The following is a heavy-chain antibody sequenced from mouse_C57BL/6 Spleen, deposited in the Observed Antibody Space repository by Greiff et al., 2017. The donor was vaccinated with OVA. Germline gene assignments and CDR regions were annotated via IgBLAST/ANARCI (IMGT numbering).Heavy chain of an antibody. Sequence: VQLQQSGPELVKPGASVKISCKASGYAFSSSWMNWVKQRPGKGLEWIGRISPGDGDTNYNGKFKGKATLTADKSSSTAYMQLSSLTSEDSAVYFCAEASYYYGSSPFAYWGQGTLVTVSA. V-gene: IGHV1-82*01. D-gene: IGHD1-1*01. CDR1: GYAFSSSW. CDR2: ISPGDGDT. CDR3: AEASYYYGSSPFAY. J-gene: IGHJ3*01.